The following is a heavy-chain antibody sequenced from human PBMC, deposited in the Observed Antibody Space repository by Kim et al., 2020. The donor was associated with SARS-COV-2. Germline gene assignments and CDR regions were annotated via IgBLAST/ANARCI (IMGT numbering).Heavy chain of an antibody. CDR3: ARDPGYSSGWYLY. V-gene: IGHV3-30*04. CDR2: ISYDGSNK. D-gene: IGHD6-19*01. Sequence: GGSLRLSCAASGFTFSSYAMHWVRQAPGKGLEWVAVISYDGSNKYYADSVKGRFTISRDNSKNTLYLQMNSLRAEDTAVYYCARDPGYSSGWYLYWGQGTLVTVSS. CDR1: GFTFSSYA. J-gene: IGHJ4*02.